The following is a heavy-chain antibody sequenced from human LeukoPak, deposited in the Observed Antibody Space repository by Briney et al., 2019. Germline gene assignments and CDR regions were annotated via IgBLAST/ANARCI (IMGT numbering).Heavy chain of an antibody. J-gene: IGHJ5*02. CDR3: AKVITEAKEFDP. V-gene: IGHV3-23*01. Sequence: TGGSLRLSCAASGFTFSSYAMSWVRQAPGKGLEWVSAISGSGGSTYYADSVKGRFTISRDNSKNTLCLQMNSLRAEDTAVYYCAKVITEAKEFDPWGQGTLVTVSS. D-gene: IGHD3-22*01. CDR2: ISGSGGST. CDR1: GFTFSSYA.